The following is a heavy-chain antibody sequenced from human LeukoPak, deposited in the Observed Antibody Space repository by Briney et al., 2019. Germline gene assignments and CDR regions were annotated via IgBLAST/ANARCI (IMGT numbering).Heavy chain of an antibody. D-gene: IGHD6-13*01. V-gene: IGHV3-15*01. CDR2: IKSKTDGGTT. CDR1: GSIFANAW. CDR3: TTDQVAAAGQGGY. J-gene: IGHJ4*02. Sequence: PGGSLRLSCAVSGSIFANAWMSWVRQAPGKGLEWVGRIKSKTDGGTTDYAAPVKGRFTISRDDSKNTLYLQMSSLKTEDTAVYYCTTDQVAAAGQGGYWGQGTLVTVSS.